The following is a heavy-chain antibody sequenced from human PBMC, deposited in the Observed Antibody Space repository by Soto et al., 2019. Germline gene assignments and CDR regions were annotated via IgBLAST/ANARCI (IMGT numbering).Heavy chain of an antibody. D-gene: IGHD2-21*02. CDR3: IQSRCGGDCLQSYASYYYYGMDV. Sequence: QITLKESGPPLVKPTQTLTLTCTFSAFSLSTGGVGVGWIRQPPGKALEWLALIYWDDDKPYSPSLRSRLTITKDTSTNQVFLTMTNMDPVDTATYYCIQSRCGGDCLQSYASYYYYGMDVWGQGTTVTVSS. CDR1: AFSLSTGGVG. CDR2: IYWDDDK. V-gene: IGHV2-5*02. J-gene: IGHJ6*02.